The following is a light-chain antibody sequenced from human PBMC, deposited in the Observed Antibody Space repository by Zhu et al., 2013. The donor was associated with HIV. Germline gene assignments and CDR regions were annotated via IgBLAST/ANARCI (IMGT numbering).Light chain of an antibody. CDR2: GAS. CDR3: QQRSNPPIT. V-gene: IGKV3-11*01. CDR1: QSVSNN. Sequence: EIVLTQSPATLSVSPGERATLSCRASQSVSNNLAWYQQKPGQAPRLLIYGASTRATGIPARFSGSGPGTDFTLTISSLEPEDFAIYYCQQRSNPPITFGQGTRLEIK. J-gene: IGKJ5*01.